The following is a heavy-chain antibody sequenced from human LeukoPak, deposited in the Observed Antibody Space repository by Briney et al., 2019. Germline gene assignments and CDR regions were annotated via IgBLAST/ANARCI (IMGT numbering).Heavy chain of an antibody. J-gene: IGHJ6*03. Sequence: ASVKVSCKASGYTFTSYGISWVRQAPGQGLEWMGWISAYNGNTNYAQKLQGRVTITTDESTSTAYMELSSLRSEDTAVYYCARGDGGNSATDYYYYYMDVWGKGTTVTVSS. D-gene: IGHD4-23*01. CDR2: ISAYNGNT. V-gene: IGHV1-18*01. CDR1: GYTFTSYG. CDR3: ARGDGGNSATDYYYYYMDV.